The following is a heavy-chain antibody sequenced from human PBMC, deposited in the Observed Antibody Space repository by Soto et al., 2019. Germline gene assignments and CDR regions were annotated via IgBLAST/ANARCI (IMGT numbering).Heavy chain of an antibody. D-gene: IGHD2-2*01. Sequence: QLQLQEHGSGLVMPSQTLSLTCAVSGGSISSGGYSWSWIRQPPGKGLEWIGYIYHSGSTYNTPYLKSRVTISVDRSKNQFSLKLSSVTAADTAVYYCARVPDRWGQGTLVTVSS. CDR3: ARVPDR. CDR2: IYHSGST. J-gene: IGHJ5*02. V-gene: IGHV4-30-2*01. CDR1: GGSISSGGYS.